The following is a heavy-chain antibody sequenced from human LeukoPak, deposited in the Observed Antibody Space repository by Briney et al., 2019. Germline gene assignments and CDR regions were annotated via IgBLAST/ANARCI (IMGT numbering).Heavy chain of an antibody. CDR2: ISGSGGST. D-gene: IGHD1-14*01. CDR3: AKDLSAWPGNWFDP. CDR1: GFTFSSYA. J-gene: IGHJ5*02. Sequence: PGGSLRLSCAASGFTFSSYAMSWVRQAPGKGREWVSAISGSGGSTYYADSVKGRFTISRDNSKNTLYLQMNSLRAEDTAVYYCAKDLSAWPGNWFDPWGQGTLVTVSS. V-gene: IGHV3-23*01.